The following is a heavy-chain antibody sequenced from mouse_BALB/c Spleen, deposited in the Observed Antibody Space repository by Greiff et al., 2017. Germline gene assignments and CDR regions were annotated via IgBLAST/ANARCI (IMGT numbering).Heavy chain of an antibody. CDR1: GFTFSDYY. V-gene: IGHV5-4*02. CDR2: ISDGGSYT. Sequence: EVKLMESGGGLVKPGGSLKLSCAASGFTFSDYYMYWVRQTPEKRLEWVATISDGGSYTYYPDSVKGRFTISRDNAKNNLYLQMSSLKSEDTAMYYCARADDYYAMDYWGQGTSVTVSS. CDR3: ARADDYYAMDY. J-gene: IGHJ4*01.